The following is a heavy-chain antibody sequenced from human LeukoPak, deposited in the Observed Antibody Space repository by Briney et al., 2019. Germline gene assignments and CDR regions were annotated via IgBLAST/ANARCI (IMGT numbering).Heavy chain of an antibody. CDR2: IRYDGINE. CDR1: GFTFSSYG. J-gene: IGHJ1*01. CDR3: AKGFGGYYDSREYFQH. D-gene: IGHD3-22*01. Sequence: PGGSLRLSCAASGFTFSSYGMHWVRQAPGKGLEWVAFIRYDGINEYYGDSVKGRFTISRDNSKDTLYLQMHSLRTEDTAVYYCAKGFGGYYDSREYFQHWGQGTLVTVSS. V-gene: IGHV3-30*02.